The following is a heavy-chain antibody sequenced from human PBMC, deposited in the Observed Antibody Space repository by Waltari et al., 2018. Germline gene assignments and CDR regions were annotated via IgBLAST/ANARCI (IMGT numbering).Heavy chain of an antibody. CDR1: GFAFCDNY. V-gene: IGHV3-72*01. Sequence: EVHLVESGGGLVQPGGSLRLSCATSGFAFCDNYIDWVRQAPGKGLEWVGRNKNRRNYYTTEYAASVRGRFTILRDDSRNSVYLQMNSLKPEDTAVYYCARWDSGSCGDWGQGTLVTVSS. CDR2: NKNRRNYYTT. CDR3: ARWDSGSCGD. D-gene: IGHD1-26*01. J-gene: IGHJ4*02.